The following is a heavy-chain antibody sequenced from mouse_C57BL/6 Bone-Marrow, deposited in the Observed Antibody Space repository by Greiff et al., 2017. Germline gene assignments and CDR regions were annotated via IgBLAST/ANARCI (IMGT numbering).Heavy chain of an antibody. CDR3: VRHTRNYYYGSSPAWFAY. V-gene: IGHV10-1*01. CDR1: GFSFNTYA. CDR2: IRSKSNNYAT. J-gene: IGHJ3*01. D-gene: IGHD1-1*01. Sequence: EVQLVESGGGLVQPKGSLKLSCAASGFSFNTYAMNWVRQAPGKGLEWVARIRSKSNNYATYYADSVKDRFTISRDDSESMLYLQMNNLKTEDTAMYYCVRHTRNYYYGSSPAWFAYWGQGTLVTVSA.